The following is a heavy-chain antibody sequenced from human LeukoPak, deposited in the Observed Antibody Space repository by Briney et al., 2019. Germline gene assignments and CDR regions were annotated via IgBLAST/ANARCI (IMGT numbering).Heavy chain of an antibody. CDR1: GYTFTSYG. D-gene: IGHD6-19*01. CDR2: ISAYNGNT. V-gene: IGHV1-18*01. J-gene: IGHJ5*02. Sequence: GASVKVSCKASGYTFTSYGISWVRQAPGQGLEWMGWISAYNGNTNYAQKLQGRVTMTTDTSTSTAYMELRSLRSDDTAVYYCARPEGLTDIYSSGWYWFDPWGQGTLVTVSS. CDR3: ARPEGLTDIYSSGWYWFDP.